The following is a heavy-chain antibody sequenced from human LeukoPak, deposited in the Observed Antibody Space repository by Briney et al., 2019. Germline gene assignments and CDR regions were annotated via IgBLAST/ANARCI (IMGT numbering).Heavy chain of an antibody. D-gene: IGHD6-6*01. CDR1: GYSISSGYY. J-gene: IGHJ4*02. CDR2: IYNSGST. CDR3: VRSSSSIFDY. V-gene: IGHV4-38-2*02. Sequence: SETLSLTCTVSGYSISSGYYWGWIRQPPGKGLEWIGSIYNSGSTYYNPSLKSRVTISVDTSRNQFSLKLSSVTAADTAVYYCVRSSSSIFDYWGQGTLVTVSS.